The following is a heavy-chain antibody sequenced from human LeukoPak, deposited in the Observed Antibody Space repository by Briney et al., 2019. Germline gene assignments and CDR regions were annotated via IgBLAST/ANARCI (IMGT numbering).Heavy chain of an antibody. Sequence: GGSLRLSCAASGFTFSSYAMSWVRQAPGKGLEWVSAISGSGGGTYYADSVKGRFTISRDNSKNTLYLQMNSLRAEDTAVYYCAKDRVVRGVTPNWFDPWGQGTLVTVSS. CDR3: AKDRVVRGVTPNWFDP. D-gene: IGHD3-10*01. CDR1: GFTFSSYA. CDR2: ISGSGGGT. V-gene: IGHV3-23*01. J-gene: IGHJ5*02.